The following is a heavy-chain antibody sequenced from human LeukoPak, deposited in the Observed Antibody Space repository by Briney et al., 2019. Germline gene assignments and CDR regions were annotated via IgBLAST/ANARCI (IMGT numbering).Heavy chain of an antibody. J-gene: IGHJ6*03. Sequence: GGSLRLSCAASGFTFSSYSMNWVRQAPGKGLEWVSYISSSTIYYADSVKGRFTISRDNAKNSLYLQMNSLRAEDTAVYYCVRDRYDLTNYPYFYMDVWGKGTTVTVSS. V-gene: IGHV3-48*04. CDR3: VRDRYDLTNYPYFYMDV. CDR2: ISSSTI. D-gene: IGHD3-3*01. CDR1: GFTFSSYS.